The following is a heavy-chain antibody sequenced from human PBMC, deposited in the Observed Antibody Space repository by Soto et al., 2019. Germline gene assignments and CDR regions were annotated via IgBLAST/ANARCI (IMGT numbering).Heavy chain of an antibody. CDR2: IYYRGNT. J-gene: IGHJ4*02. CDR3: AAGGGYGSGSYRFDY. D-gene: IGHD3-10*01. CDR1: GGSITSRGYY. Sequence: QVQLQESGPGLVKPSQTLSLTCTVSGGSITSRGYYWSWIRQHPGKGLEWIGHIYYRGNTSYNPSLQSRVTISTGTSENPFPPNLSSVTVAGTAVFYCAAGGGYGSGSYRFDYWGQGTLVTVSS. V-gene: IGHV4-31*08.